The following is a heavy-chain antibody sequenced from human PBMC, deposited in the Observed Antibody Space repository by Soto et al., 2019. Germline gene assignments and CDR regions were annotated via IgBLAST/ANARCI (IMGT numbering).Heavy chain of an antibody. CDR2: IKSKTDGGTT. V-gene: IGHV3-15*07. CDR3: TGFWSGYPNYYYYGMDV. D-gene: IGHD3-3*01. CDR1: GFTFSNAW. Sequence: GSLRLSCAASGFTFSNAWMNWVRQAPGKGLEWVGRIKSKTDGGTTDYAAPVKGRFTISRDDSKNTLYLQMNSLKTEDTAVYYCTGFWSGYPNYYYYGMDVWGQGTTVTVSS. J-gene: IGHJ6*02.